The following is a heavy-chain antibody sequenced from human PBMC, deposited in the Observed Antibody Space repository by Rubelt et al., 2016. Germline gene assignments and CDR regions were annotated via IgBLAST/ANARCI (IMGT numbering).Heavy chain of an antibody. V-gene: IGHV4-39*07. CDR3: AMYYYDSSCSVNYFDD. Sequence: GWRTQPPGTGLEWIGSVSYRGTTKYSPSLQSRVTISVDTSKNQFSLKLTSVTAADTAVYYGAMYYYDSSCSVNYFDDWGQGTLVTVSS. D-gene: IGHD3-22*01. J-gene: IGHJ4*02. CDR2: VSYRGTT.